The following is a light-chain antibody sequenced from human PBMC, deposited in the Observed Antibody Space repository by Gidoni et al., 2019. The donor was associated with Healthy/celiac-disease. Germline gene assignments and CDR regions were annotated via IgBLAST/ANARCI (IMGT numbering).Light chain of an antibody. J-gene: IGLJ2*01. CDR1: SSDVGGYNY. CDR2: DVS. V-gene: IGLV2-14*01. Sequence: QSALTQPASVSGSPGQSLTISCTGTSSDVGGYNYVSWYQQHPGKAPKLMIYDVSNRPSGVSNRVSGSKSGNTAALTISGLQAEDEADYYCSSYTSSSTFVVFGGGTKLTVL. CDR3: SSYTSSSTFVV.